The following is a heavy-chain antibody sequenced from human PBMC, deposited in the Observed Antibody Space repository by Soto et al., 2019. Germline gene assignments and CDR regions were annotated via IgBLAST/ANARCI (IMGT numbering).Heavy chain of an antibody. Sequence: SQTLSLTCAISGDSVSSNSPAWNWIRQSPSRGLEWLGRTYYRSKWYNDYAVSVKSRITINPDTSKNQFSLQLNSVTPEDTAVYYCARASGSYYVHSEYGMDVLGQGTMVTVS. D-gene: IGHD1-26*01. CDR3: ARASGSYYVHSEYGMDV. CDR2: TYYRSKWYN. CDR1: GDSVSSNSPA. J-gene: IGHJ6*01. V-gene: IGHV6-1*01.